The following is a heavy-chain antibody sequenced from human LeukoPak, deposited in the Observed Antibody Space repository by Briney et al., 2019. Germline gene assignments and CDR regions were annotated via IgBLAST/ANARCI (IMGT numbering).Heavy chain of an antibody. CDR2: VSYDGSSK. CDR3: ARELSGNNYGYSDY. Sequence: PGGSLRLSCAASGFTFSRYAMHWVRQAPGKGLEWVALVSYDGSSKYYADSVGGRFTISRDNSKNTLYLQMNRLRAEDTAVYYCARELSGNNYGYSDYWGQGTLVTVSS. CDR1: GFTFSRYA. V-gene: IGHV3-30*04. D-gene: IGHD5-18*01. J-gene: IGHJ4*02.